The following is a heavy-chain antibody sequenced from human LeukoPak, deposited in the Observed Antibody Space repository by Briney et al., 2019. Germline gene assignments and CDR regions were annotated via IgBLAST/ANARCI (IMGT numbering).Heavy chain of an antibody. Sequence: GGSLRLSCAASGFTFSSYSMNWVRQAPGKGLEWVSSISSSSSYIYYADSVKGRFTISRDNAKNSLYLQMNSLRAEDTAVYYCARDSYGQGYFDYWGQGTLVTVSS. CDR1: GFTFSSYS. V-gene: IGHV3-21*01. D-gene: IGHD5-18*01. CDR3: ARDSYGQGYFDY. CDR2: ISSSSSYI. J-gene: IGHJ4*02.